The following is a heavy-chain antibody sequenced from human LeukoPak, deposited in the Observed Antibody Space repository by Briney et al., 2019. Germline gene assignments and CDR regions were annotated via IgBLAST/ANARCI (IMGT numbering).Heavy chain of an antibody. J-gene: IGHJ2*01. V-gene: IGHV1-2*02. Sequence: AAVKVSCKASGYTFTGYYINWGRHGPGQGLEWMGWIEPTSGGTDYAQKLQSSVTMIRGTSINTAYVEMSRLRDDDTAIYYFARPGTVEYLYFDHWGRGTLVTVSS. CDR1: GYTFTGYY. D-gene: IGHD4-23*01. CDR3: ARPGTVEYLYFDH. CDR2: IEPTSGGT.